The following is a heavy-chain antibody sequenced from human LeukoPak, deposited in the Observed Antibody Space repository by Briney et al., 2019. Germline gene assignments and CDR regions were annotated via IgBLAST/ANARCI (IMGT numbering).Heavy chain of an antibody. J-gene: IGHJ4*02. CDR3: ARSWEWALLGGFDY. Sequence: GGSLRLSCAASGFTFSSYGMHWVRQAPGKGLEWVAVIWYDGSNKYYADSVKGRFTISRDNSKNTLYLQMNSLRAEDTAVYYCARSWEWALLGGFDYWGQGTLVTVSS. D-gene: IGHD1-26*01. V-gene: IGHV3-33*01. CDR1: GFTFSSYG. CDR2: IWYDGSNK.